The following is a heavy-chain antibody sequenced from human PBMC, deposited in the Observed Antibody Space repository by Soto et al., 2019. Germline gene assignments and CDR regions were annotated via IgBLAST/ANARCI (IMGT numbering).Heavy chain of an antibody. CDR1: GYSFTSYY. D-gene: IGHD3-3*01. J-gene: IGHJ6*02. CDR2: INPSGGST. V-gene: IGHV1-46*01. Sequence: GASVKPSCKACGYSFTSYYMHWVRQAPGQGLEWMGIINPSGGSTSYAQKFQGRVTMTRDTSKNTLYLQMNSLRAEDTAVYYCARGGLRFLEWLAYGMDVWGQGTTVTVSS. CDR3: ARGGLRFLEWLAYGMDV.